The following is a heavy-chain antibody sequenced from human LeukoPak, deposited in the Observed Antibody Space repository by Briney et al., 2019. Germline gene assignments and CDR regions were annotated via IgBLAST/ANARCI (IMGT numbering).Heavy chain of an antibody. CDR3: ARGEAAAGGGPFDY. CDR1: GYSISSGYY. CDR2: IYHSGST. Sequence: PSETLSLTCTVSGYSISSGYYWGWTRQPPGKGLEWIGSIYHSGSTYYNPSLKSRVTISVDTSKNQFSLKLSSVTAADTAVYYCARGEAAAGGGPFDYWGQGTLVTVSS. V-gene: IGHV4-38-2*02. D-gene: IGHD6-13*01. J-gene: IGHJ4*02.